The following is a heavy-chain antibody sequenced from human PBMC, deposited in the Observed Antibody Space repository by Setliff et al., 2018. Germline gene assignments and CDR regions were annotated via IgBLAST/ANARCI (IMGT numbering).Heavy chain of an antibody. CDR1: GDSISSRRSY. V-gene: IGHV4-61*09. D-gene: IGHD3-3*01. J-gene: IGHJ6*03. CDR2: IYTSWST. Sequence: SETVSLTCTVSGDSISSRRSYWGWFRQPAGKGLEWIGQIYTSWSTNYNPSLKSRVTISLDTSKNQFSLSLGSVTAADTAVYYCARMSGFQYMDVWGKGTTVTVSS. CDR3: ARMSGFQYMDV.